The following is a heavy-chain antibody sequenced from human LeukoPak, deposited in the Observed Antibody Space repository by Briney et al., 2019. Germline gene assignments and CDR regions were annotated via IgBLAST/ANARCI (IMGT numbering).Heavy chain of an antibody. V-gene: IGHV4-34*01. CDR2: INHSGNT. D-gene: IGHD6-13*01. J-gene: IGHJ4*02. Sequence: SETLSLTCAVYGGSFSDYYWNWIRQPPGKGLEWIGEINHSGNTNYNPSLKSRVTISVDTSKNQFSLKLSSVTAADTAVYYCARGGIAAAGPFDYWGQGTLVTVSS. CDR3: ARGGIAAAGPFDY. CDR1: GGSFSDYY.